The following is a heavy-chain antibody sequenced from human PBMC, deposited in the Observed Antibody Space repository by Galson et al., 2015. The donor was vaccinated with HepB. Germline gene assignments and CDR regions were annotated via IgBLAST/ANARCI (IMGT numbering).Heavy chain of an antibody. D-gene: IGHD4-23*01. V-gene: IGHV1-69*13. CDR2: IITMFGTA. CDR3: ARGRYGGPLPQYYFDY. J-gene: IGHJ4*02. Sequence: SAKVSCKASGGTFSSYAISWVRQAPGQGLEWMGGIITMFGTANYARKFLGRVTITADESTTTAFMELSRLRSDDTAVYYCARGRYGGPLPQYYFDYWGQGTLVTVSS. CDR1: GGTFSSYA.